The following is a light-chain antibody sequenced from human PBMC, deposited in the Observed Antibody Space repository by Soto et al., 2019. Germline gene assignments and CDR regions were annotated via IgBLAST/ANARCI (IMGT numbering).Light chain of an antibody. CDR3: QSYDSSLSGWV. Sequence: QSVLTQPPSVSGAPGQRVTISCTGSSSNIGAGYDVHWYQQLPGTTPKLLTYGNINRPSGVPDRFSGSKSGTSASLAITGLQAEDEADYYCQSYDSSLSGWVFGGGTKLTVL. J-gene: IGLJ3*02. V-gene: IGLV1-40*01. CDR1: SSNIGAGYD. CDR2: GNI.